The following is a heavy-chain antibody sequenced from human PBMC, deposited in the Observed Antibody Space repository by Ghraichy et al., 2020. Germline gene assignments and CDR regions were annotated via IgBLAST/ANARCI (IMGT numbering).Heavy chain of an antibody. CDR2: IYYTGST. D-gene: IGHD1-26*01. CDR3: ARHLAHKSAWEAPCFFDF. J-gene: IGHJ4*02. Sequence: SETLSLTCTVSGGSISTNSYYWGWIRQPPGKGLEWIGSIYYTGSTYNNPSLKSRVTISVDTSKKQFSLKLRSVTAADTAVYYCARHLAHKSAWEAPCFFDFWGQGTLVTVSS. CDR1: GGSISTNSYY. V-gene: IGHV4-39*01.